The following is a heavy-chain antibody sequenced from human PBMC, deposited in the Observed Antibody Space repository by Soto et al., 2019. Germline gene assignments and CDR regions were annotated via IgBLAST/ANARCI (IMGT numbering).Heavy chain of an antibody. Sequence: ASVKVSCKASGFTFTSSAVQWVRQARGQRLEWIGWIVVGSGNTNYAQKFQERVTITRDMSTSTAYMELSSLRSEDTAVYYCAANSPHDYVWGIYRLFGSFDIWGQGTMVTVSS. J-gene: IGHJ3*02. D-gene: IGHD3-16*02. CDR1: GFTFTSSA. CDR3: AANSPHDYVWGIYRLFGSFDI. CDR2: IVVGSGNT. V-gene: IGHV1-58*01.